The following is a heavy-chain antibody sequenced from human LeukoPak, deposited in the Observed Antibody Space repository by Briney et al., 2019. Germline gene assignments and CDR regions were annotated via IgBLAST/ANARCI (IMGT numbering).Heavy chain of an antibody. CDR2: TFAGYSYT. CDR3: ARHHIVVDGRRNYYYYMDV. V-gene: IGHV5-51*01. D-gene: IGHD2-2*01. CDR1: GYNFTPYW. J-gene: IGHJ6*03. Sequence: PGESLKISCQSSGYNFTPYWIVWVRQMPGKGLEWMGITFAGYSYTIYSPSFQGQVTISVDKSISTAYLQWSSLKASDTAMYYCARHHIVVDGRRNYYYYMDVWGKGTTVTISS.